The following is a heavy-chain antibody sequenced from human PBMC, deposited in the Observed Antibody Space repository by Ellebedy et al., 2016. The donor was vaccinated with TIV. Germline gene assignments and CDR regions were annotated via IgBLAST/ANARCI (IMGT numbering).Heavy chain of an antibody. D-gene: IGHD1-7*01. J-gene: IGHJ4*02. CDR3: AKIPVAYNWNYADDY. V-gene: IGHV3-23*01. Sequence: PGGSLRLSCAASGISVRSYAMSWVRQAPGKGLEWVSTLGGVGGTTYYRESVKGRFTISRDTSRTTLYLQMSSLSAEDTAVYYCAKIPVAYNWNYADDYWGQGALVTVSS. CDR1: GISVRSYA. CDR2: LGGVGGTT.